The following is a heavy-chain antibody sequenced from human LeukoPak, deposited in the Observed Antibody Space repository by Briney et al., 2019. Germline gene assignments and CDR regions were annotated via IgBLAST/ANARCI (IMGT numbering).Heavy chain of an antibody. CDR2: IKHSGST. D-gene: IGHD2-2*01. CDR1: GGSFSGYY. CDR3: ARLGCSSTSCHPFDY. J-gene: IGHJ4*02. Sequence: PSETLSLTCAVYGGSFSGYYWSWIRQPPGKGLEWIGEIKHSGSTNYNPSLKSRVTISVDTSKNQFSLKLSSVTAADTAVYYCARLGCSSTSCHPFDYWGQGTLVTVSS. V-gene: IGHV4-34*01.